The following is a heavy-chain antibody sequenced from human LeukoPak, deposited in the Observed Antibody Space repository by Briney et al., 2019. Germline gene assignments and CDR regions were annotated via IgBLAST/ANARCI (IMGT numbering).Heavy chain of an antibody. D-gene: IGHD4-23*01. V-gene: IGHV3-23*01. CDR1: EFSYSAYA. CDR3: ARRYGGWGAFDI. Sequence: GGSLRLSCAASEFSYSAYALIWVRHTPGKGLEWVSTISGDGRSTFYADSVKGRFTISRDDSKTTLFLQMNSLRAEDTAIYYCARRYGGWGAFDIWGQGTVVTVSS. J-gene: IGHJ3*02. CDR2: ISGDGRST.